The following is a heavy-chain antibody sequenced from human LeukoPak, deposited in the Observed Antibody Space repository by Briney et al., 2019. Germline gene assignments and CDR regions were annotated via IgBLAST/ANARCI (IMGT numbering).Heavy chain of an antibody. CDR3: ARDHTGNYYFDY. CDR1: GFTVSSNY. CDR2: IYSGGST. J-gene: IGHJ4*02. Sequence: PGGSLRLSCAASGFTVSSNYMSWVRQAPGKGLEWVLVIYSGGSTYYADSVKGRFTISRDNSKNTLYLQMNSLRAEDTAVYYCARDHTGNYYFDYWGQGTLVTVSS. D-gene: IGHD1-26*01. V-gene: IGHV3-66*01.